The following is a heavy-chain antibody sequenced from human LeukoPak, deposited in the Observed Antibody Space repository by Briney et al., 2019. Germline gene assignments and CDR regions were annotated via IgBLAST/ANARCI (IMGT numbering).Heavy chain of an antibody. V-gene: IGHV3-21*01. CDR2: ISSSSSYI. CDR3: ARSSGPPSDYFDY. Sequence: GGSLRLSCAASGFTFSSYSMNWVRQAPGKGLEWVSSISSSSSYIHYADSVKGRFTISRDNAKNSLYLQMNSLRAEDTAVYYCARSSGPPSDYFDYWGQGTLVTVSS. D-gene: IGHD3-22*01. J-gene: IGHJ4*02. CDR1: GFTFSSYS.